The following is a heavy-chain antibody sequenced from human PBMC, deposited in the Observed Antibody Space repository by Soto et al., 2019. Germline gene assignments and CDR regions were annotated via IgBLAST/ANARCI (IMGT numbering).Heavy chain of an antibody. V-gene: IGHV3-33*01. J-gene: IGHJ4*02. CDR1: GFVFRSYD. CDR2: IWYDGTTK. CDR3: ARGIRVQGNHHFDN. Sequence: QVQLAESGGGVGQPGRSLRLSCTASGFVFRSYDMHWVRQAPGKGLQWVAVIWYDGTTKYYSDSVKGRFTISRDNSQNTVYLQMSNLRAQDTAVYFCARGIRVQGNHHFDNWGQGTLVSVSS.